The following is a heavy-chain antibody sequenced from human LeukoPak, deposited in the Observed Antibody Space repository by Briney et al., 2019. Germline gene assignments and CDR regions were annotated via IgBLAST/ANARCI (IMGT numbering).Heavy chain of an antibody. V-gene: IGHV4-39*01. CDR1: GGSISSSSYY. Sequence: PSETLSLTCTVSGGSISSSSYYWGWIRQPPGKGLEWIGSIYYSGSTYDNPSLKSRVTISVDTSKNQFSLKLSSVTAADTAVYYCARPATPGVFYYYMDVWGKGTTVTVSS. D-gene: IGHD6-13*01. J-gene: IGHJ6*03. CDR2: IYYSGST. CDR3: ARPATPGVFYYYMDV.